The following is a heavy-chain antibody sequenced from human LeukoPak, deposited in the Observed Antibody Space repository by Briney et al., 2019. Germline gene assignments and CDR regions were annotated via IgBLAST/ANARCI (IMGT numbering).Heavy chain of an antibody. V-gene: IGHV1-2*02. CDR2: INPNSGGT. Sequence: ASVTVSCKASGYTFTGYYMHWVRQAPGQGLEWMGCINPNSGGTNYAQKFQGRVTMTRDTSISTAYMELSRLRSDDTAVYYCARASCGGDCFDYWGQGTLVTVSS. CDR1: GYTFTGYY. J-gene: IGHJ4*02. D-gene: IGHD2-21*01. CDR3: ARASCGGDCFDY.